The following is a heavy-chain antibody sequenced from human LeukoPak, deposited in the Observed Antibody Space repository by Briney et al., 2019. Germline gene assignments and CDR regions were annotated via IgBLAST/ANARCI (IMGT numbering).Heavy chain of an antibody. V-gene: IGHV1-2*02. D-gene: IGHD5-12*01. CDR3: ARGLIVAPRHAFDI. CDR1: GYTFTGYY. J-gene: IGHJ3*02. CDR2: VNPNSGGT. Sequence: ASVKVSCKASGYTFTGYYMHWVRQAPGQGLEWMGWVNPNSGGTNYAQKFQGRVTMTRDTSISTAYMELSRLRSDDTAVYYCARGLIVAPRHAFDIWGQGTMVTVSS.